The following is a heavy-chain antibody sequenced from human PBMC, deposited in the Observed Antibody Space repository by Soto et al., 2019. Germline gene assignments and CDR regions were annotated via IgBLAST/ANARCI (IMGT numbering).Heavy chain of an antibody. D-gene: IGHD3-3*01. CDR1: GYTFTSYG. J-gene: IGHJ4*02. CDR2: ISAYNGNT. CDR3: ASSVIRNYDFWSGYLPFDY. V-gene: IGHV1-18*01. Sequence: GASVKVSCKASGYTFTSYGISWVRQAPGQGLEWMGWISAYNGNTNYAQELQGRVAMTTDTSTSTAYMELRSLRSDDTAVYYCASSVIRNYDFWSGYLPFDYWGQGTLVTVSS.